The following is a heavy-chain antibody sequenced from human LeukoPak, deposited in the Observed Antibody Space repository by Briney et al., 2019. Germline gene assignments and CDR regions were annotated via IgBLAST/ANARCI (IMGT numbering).Heavy chain of an antibody. J-gene: IGHJ5*02. Sequence: GESLKISCKGSGYSFTSYWIGWVRQMPGKGLEWMGIIYPGDSDTRYSPSFQGQVTISADKSISTAYLQWSSLKASDTAMYYCARTNPIVVVPAATQYNWFDPWGQGTLVTVSS. D-gene: IGHD2-2*01. CDR2: IYPGDSDT. CDR3: ARTNPIVVVPAATQYNWFDP. CDR1: GYSFTSYW. V-gene: IGHV5-51*01.